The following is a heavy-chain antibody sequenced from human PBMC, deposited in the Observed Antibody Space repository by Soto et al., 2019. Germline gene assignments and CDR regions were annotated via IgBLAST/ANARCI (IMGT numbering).Heavy chain of an antibody. V-gene: IGHV4-59*01. CDR1: GGSISSYY. J-gene: IGHJ4*02. Sequence: QVQLQESGPGLVKPSETLSLTCTVSGGSISSYYWSWIRQPPGKGLEWIGYIYYSGSTNYNPSLKSRVPLSVDTSKNQFSLKLSSVTAADTAVYYCARGGYDWPFDYWGQGTLVTVSS. CDR3: ARGGYDWPFDY. CDR2: IYYSGST. D-gene: IGHD5-12*01.